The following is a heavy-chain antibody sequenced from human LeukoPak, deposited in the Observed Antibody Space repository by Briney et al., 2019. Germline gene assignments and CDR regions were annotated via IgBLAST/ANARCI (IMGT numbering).Heavy chain of an antibody. CDR2: IIPIFGTA. Sequence: SVKVSCKASGGTFSSYAISWVRQAPGQGLEWMGGIIPIFGTANYAQKFQARVTITTGESTSTAYMELSSPRSEDTAVYYCARELLNYYDSSGYSTGAFDIWGKGTMVTVSS. D-gene: IGHD3-22*01. CDR1: GGTFSSYA. V-gene: IGHV1-69*05. J-gene: IGHJ3*02. CDR3: ARELLNYYDSSGYSTGAFDI.